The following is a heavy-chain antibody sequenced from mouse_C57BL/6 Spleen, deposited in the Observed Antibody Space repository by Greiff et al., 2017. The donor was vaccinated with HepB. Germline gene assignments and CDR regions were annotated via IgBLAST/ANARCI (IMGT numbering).Heavy chain of an antibody. V-gene: IGHV1-15*01. D-gene: IGHD1-1*01. Sequence: VQLQQSGAELVRPGASVTLSCKASGYTFTDYEMHWVKQTPVHGLEWIGAIDPETGGTAYNQKFKGKAILTADKSSSTAYMELRSLTSEDSAVYYCTRDRFITTVVAPDYWGQGTTLTVSS. CDR1: GYTFTDYE. CDR2: IDPETGGT. CDR3: TRDRFITTVVAPDY. J-gene: IGHJ2*01.